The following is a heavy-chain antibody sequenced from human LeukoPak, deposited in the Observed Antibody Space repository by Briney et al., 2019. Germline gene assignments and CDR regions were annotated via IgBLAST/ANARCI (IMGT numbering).Heavy chain of an antibody. D-gene: IGHD2-2*01. V-gene: IGHV3-7*01. CDR2: IKEDGSER. J-gene: IGHJ5*02. CDR1: GFTFSRYW. Sequence: TGGSLRLSCAASGFTFSRYWMSWVRQAPGKGLDWVANIKEDGSERYYVGSVKGRFTISRDNAKNSLYLQMNSLRVEDTAVYYCVKCQVGSNWFDPWGQGTLVTVSS. CDR3: VKCQVGSNWFDP.